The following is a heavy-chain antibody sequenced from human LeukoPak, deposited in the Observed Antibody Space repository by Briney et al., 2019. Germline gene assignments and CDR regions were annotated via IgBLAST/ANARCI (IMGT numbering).Heavy chain of an antibody. D-gene: IGHD2-2*01. CDR1: GGSFSTYY. J-gene: IGHJ5*02. Sequence: PSETLSLTCTVSGGSFSTYYWSWIRQPPGKALEWIGYIYNTGSAYYNPSLKSRVTISVDTSRNQFPLRLTSVTAADTAVYFCARSHKRSTSNNWFDRWGQGTLVTVSS. CDR2: IYNTGSA. CDR3: ARSHKRSTSNNWFDR. V-gene: IGHV4-4*09.